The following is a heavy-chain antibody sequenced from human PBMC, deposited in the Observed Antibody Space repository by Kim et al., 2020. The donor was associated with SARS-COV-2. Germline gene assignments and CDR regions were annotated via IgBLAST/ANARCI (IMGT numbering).Heavy chain of an antibody. CDR2: IIPIFGTA. Sequence: SVKVSCKASGGTFSSYAISWVRQAPGLGLEWMGGIIPIFGTANYAQKFQGRVTITADESTSTAYMELSSLRSEDTAVYYCARAITAYDILTGYYTYYGMDVWGQGTTVTVSS. D-gene: IGHD3-9*01. J-gene: IGHJ6*02. CDR1: GGTFSSYA. CDR3: ARAITAYDILTGYYTYYGMDV. V-gene: IGHV1-69*13.